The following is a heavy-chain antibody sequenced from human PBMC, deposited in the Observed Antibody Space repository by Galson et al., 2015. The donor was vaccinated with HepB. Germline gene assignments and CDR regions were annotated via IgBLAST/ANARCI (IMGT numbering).Heavy chain of an antibody. CDR2: IIPILGIA. CDR3: ARGMGSVVPAAPNDAFDI. V-gene: IGHV1-69*10. D-gene: IGHD2-2*01. J-gene: IGHJ3*02. CDR1: GGTFSSYA. Sequence: SVKVSCKASGGTFSSYAISWVRQAPGQGLEWMGGIIPILGIANYAQKFQGRVTITADKSTSTAYMELSSLRSEDTAVYYCARGMGSVVPAAPNDAFDIWGQGTMVTVSS.